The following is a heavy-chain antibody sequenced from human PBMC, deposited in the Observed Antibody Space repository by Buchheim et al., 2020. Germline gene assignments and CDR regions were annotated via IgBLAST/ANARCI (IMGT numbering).Heavy chain of an antibody. J-gene: IGHJ4*02. V-gene: IGHV3-30*03. Sequence: VQLLESGGGLVQPGGSLRLSCAASGFTFSSYAMSWVRQAPGKGLEWVAVISYDGSNKYYADSVKGRFTISRDNAKNSLYLQMNSLRAEDTALYYCARSMIVGYETFDYWGQGTL. CDR2: ISYDGSNK. CDR1: GFTFSSYA. D-gene: IGHD3-22*01. CDR3: ARSMIVGYETFDY.